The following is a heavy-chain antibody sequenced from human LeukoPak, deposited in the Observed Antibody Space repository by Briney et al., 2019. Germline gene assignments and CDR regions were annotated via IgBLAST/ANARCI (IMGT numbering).Heavy chain of an antibody. CDR1: GGTFSSYA. CDR3: ARDRGGLEWLLYRSGWFDP. CDR2: IIPFFGTA. V-gene: IGHV1-69*01. Sequence: SSVKVSCKASGGTFSSYAISWVRQAPGQGLEWMGGIIPFFGTANYAQKFQGRVTITADESTSTAYMELSSLRSEDTAVYYCARDRGGLEWLLYRSGWFDPWGQGTLVTVSS. D-gene: IGHD3-3*01. J-gene: IGHJ5*02.